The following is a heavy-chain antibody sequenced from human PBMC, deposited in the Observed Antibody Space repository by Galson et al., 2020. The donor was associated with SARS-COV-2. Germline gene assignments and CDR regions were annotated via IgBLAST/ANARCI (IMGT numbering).Heavy chain of an antibody. D-gene: IGHD3-3*01. V-gene: IGHV3-21*01. CDR2: IRRRSRYI. CDR1: VSTLSSYS. CDR3: AIFLEWLLAHQAYYGMDV. Sequence: NSGGSLRLSCQAPVSTLSSYSTNWVRQAPVTGLEWVSSIRRRSRYIYYADSVKGRFTISRDNAKNSLYLQMNSLRAEDTAVYYCAIFLEWLLAHQAYYGMDVWGQGTTVTVS. J-gene: IGHJ6*02.